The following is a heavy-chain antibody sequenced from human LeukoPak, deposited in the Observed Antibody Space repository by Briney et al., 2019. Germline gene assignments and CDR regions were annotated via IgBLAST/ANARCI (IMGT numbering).Heavy chain of an antibody. V-gene: IGHV3-33*01. D-gene: IGHD6-13*01. CDR1: GFTFSSYG. Sequence: GRSLRLSCAASGFTFSSYGMHWVRQAPGKGLEWVAVIWYDGSNKYYADSVKGRFTISRDNAKNTLYLQMSSLRAEDMAVYYCAREAAAGIHFDYWGQGTVVTVSS. J-gene: IGHJ4*02. CDR3: AREAAAGIHFDY. CDR2: IWYDGSNK.